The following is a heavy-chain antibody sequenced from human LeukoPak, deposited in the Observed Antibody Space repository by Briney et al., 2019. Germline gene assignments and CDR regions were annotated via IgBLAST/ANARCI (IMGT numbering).Heavy chain of an antibody. D-gene: IGHD4-17*01. CDR3: GKGETTEHWFGP. CDR2: MNPNSGNT. Sequence: GASVKVSRKASGYTFTSYDINWVRQATGQGLEWMGWMNPNSGNTGYAQKFQGRVTMTRNTSISTAYMELSSLRSEDTAVYYCGKGETTEHWFGPWGQGTLVTV. J-gene: IGHJ5*02. V-gene: IGHV1-8*01. CDR1: GYTFTSYD.